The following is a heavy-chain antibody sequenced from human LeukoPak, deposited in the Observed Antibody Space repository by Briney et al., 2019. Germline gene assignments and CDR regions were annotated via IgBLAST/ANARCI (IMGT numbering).Heavy chain of an antibody. V-gene: IGHV1-2*02. CDR1: GYTFTAYY. CDR3: ATYYYDNSRYYCDY. D-gene: IGHD3-22*01. CDR2: INPKNGGP. J-gene: IGHJ4*02. Sequence: GASVKVSCKASGYTFTAYYLHWVRQAPGQRLEWMGWINPKNGGPNYGQKFQGRVTMTMDASISTAYMELSRLRSDDTAVYYCATYYYDNSRYYCDYWGQGTLVTVSS.